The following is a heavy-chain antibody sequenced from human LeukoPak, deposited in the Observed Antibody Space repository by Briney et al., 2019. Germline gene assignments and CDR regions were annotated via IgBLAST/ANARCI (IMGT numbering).Heavy chain of an antibody. J-gene: IGHJ4*02. Sequence: PGGSLRLSCAASGFTFSSYVMHWVRQAPGKGLEWVAVISYDGSNKYYADSVKGRFTISRDNSKNTLYLQMNSLRAEDTAVYYCARDPEGFGESYADYWGQGTLVTVSS. CDR1: GFTFSSYV. V-gene: IGHV3-30-3*01. CDR2: ISYDGSNK. D-gene: IGHD3-10*01. CDR3: ARDPEGFGESYADY.